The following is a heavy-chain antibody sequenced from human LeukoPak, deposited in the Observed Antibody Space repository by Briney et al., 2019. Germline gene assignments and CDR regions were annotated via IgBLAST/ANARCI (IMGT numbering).Heavy chain of an antibody. D-gene: IGHD5-18*01. CDR2: IIPIFGTA. CDR3: ARDKSDTAMVYNWFDP. Sequence: GASVTVSCKASGGTFSIYAMSWVRQAPGQGGEWMGGIIPIFGTANYAQKFQGRVTITADESTSTAYMELSSLRSEDTAVYYCARDKSDTAMVYNWFDPWGQGTLVTVSS. J-gene: IGHJ5*02. CDR1: GGTFSIYA. V-gene: IGHV1-69*01.